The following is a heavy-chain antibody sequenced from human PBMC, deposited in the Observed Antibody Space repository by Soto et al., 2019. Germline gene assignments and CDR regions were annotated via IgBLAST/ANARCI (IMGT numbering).Heavy chain of an antibody. D-gene: IGHD4-17*01. CDR2: ISYDGNNK. J-gene: IGHJ6*02. CDR1: GFTFSTFG. V-gene: IGHV3-30*18. CDR3: AKDLQAYGDYDYYCYGLDV. Sequence: QLVESGGGVVPPGASLRLYCAASGFTFSTFGMHWVRQTPGKGLEWVAVISYDGNNKVYADSVQGRFTISRDNFKNTVDLVMNNLKVDDTAVYYCAKDLQAYGDYDYYCYGLDVWGQGATVSVSS.